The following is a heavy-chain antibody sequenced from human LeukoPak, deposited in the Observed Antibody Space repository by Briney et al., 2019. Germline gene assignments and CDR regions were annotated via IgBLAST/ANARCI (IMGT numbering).Heavy chain of an antibody. CDR3: AKAGIGVVGYFDY. V-gene: IGHV3-23*01. D-gene: IGHD6-19*01. CDR2: IRGSGGGT. CDR1: GFTFSSYA. J-gene: IGHJ4*02. Sequence: GGSLRLSCAASGFTFSSYAMSWVRQAPGKRLEWVSTIRGSGGGTYYADSVKGRFTISRDNSKNTLYLQMNSLRDEDTALYYCAKAGIGVVGYFDYWGQGTLVTVSS.